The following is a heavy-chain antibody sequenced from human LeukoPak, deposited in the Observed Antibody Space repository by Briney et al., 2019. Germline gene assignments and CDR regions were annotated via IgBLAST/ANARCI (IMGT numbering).Heavy chain of an antibody. J-gene: IGHJ4*02. Sequence: PGGSLRLSCAASGFTFSSYWMHWVRQVPGKGLVWVSRINSDGSSITYADSVKGRFTISRDNARNTLYLQMNSPRVEDTAVYYCVREGRVSGYDFDCWGQGTLVTVSS. D-gene: IGHD5-12*01. CDR3: VREGRVSGYDFDC. CDR2: INSDGSSI. CDR1: GFTFSSYW. V-gene: IGHV3-74*03.